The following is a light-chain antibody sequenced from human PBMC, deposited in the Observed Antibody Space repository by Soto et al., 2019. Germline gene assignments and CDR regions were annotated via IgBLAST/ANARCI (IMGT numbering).Light chain of an antibody. V-gene: IGKV1-8*01. J-gene: IGKJ2*01. Sequence: AIRMTQSPSSFSASTGDRVTITCRASQGISSYLAWYQQKPGKAPKLLIYAASTLQSGVPSRFSGSGSGTDFTLTIGCLQSEDFATYYCQQYSSYPYTFGQGTKLEIK. CDR1: QGISSY. CDR2: AAS. CDR3: QQYSSYPYT.